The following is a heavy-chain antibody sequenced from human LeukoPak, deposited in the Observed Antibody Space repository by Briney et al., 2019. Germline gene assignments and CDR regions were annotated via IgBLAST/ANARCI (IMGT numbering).Heavy chain of an antibody. CDR3: ARTAAGTRIGTTYQGFDY. CDR1: GGTFSSYA. D-gene: IGHD6-13*01. J-gene: IGHJ4*02. V-gene: IGHV1-69*04. Sequence: ASVKVSCKASGGTFSSYAISWVRRAPGQGLEWMGRIIPILGIANYAQKFQGRVTITADKSTSTAYMELSSLRSEDTAVYYCARTAAGTRIGTTYQGFDYWGQGTLVTVSS. CDR2: IIPILGIA.